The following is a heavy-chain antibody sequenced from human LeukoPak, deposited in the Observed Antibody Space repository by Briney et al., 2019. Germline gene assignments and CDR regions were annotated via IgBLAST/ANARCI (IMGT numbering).Heavy chain of an antibody. CDR1: GYTFTSYG. D-gene: IGHD4-11*01. J-gene: IGHJ3*02. CDR3: TRDINYSTAFDI. V-gene: IGHV1-18*01. CDR2: LSVYKGNT. Sequence: ASVKVSCKASGYTFTSYGISWVRQAPGQGLEWMGWLSVYKGNTNYAQHLQGRVTMTTDTSTNTAYMELRSLRSDDTAMYYCTRDINYSTAFDIWGQGTMVTVSS.